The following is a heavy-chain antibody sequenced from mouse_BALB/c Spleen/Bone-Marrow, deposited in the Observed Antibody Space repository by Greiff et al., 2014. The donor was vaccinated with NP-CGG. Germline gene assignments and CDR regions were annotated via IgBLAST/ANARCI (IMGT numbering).Heavy chain of an antibody. D-gene: IGHD2-4*01. CDR3: TRSTMITYFDY. CDR1: GYTFTSYY. V-gene: IGHV1S81*02. CDR2: INPSNGGT. Sequence: QVQLQQSGAELVKPGASVKLSCKASGYTFTSYYMYWVKQRPGQGLEWIGEINPSNGGTSFNEKFKSKATLTVDKSSSTAYMQLNSLTSEDSAVYYCTRSTMITYFDYWGQGTTLTVSS. J-gene: IGHJ2*01.